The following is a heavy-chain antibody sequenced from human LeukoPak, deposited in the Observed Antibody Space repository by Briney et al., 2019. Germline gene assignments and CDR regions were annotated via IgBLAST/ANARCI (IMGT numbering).Heavy chain of an antibody. Sequence: ASVKVSCKASGYTFTEYYMHWVRQAPGQGLEWMGRINPNSGDTHYAQKFQGRVTMTRDTSINTAYMELSRLRSDDTAVYYCARDQAFVYCSGGTCYDDYWGQGSLVTVSS. CDR2: INPNSGDT. V-gene: IGHV1-2*06. CDR3: ARDQAFVYCSGGTCYDDY. CDR1: GYTFTEYY. J-gene: IGHJ4*02. D-gene: IGHD2-15*01.